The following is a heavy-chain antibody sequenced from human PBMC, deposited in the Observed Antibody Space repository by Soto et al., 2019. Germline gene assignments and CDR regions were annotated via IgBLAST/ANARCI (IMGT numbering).Heavy chain of an antibody. D-gene: IGHD1-26*01. CDR3: ARREIQGPIDY. CDR2: IYYSGTT. V-gene: IGHV4-28*01. CDR1: AYSISSSNW. J-gene: IGHJ4*02. Sequence: QVQLQESGPGLVKPSDTLSLTCAVSAYSISSSNWWGWIRQPPGKGLEWIGYIYYSGTTYYNPSLKRRVTMSVGTSKDQFSLKLTSVTAVDTAVYYCARREIQGPIDYWGQGTLVTVSS.